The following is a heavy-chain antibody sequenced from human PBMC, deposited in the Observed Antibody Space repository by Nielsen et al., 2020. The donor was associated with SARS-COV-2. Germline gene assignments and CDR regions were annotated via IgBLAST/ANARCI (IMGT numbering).Heavy chain of an antibody. CDR2: ISAYNGNT. CDR3: ARLKRVDHAYAFDI. Sequence: ASVKVSCKASGYTFTSYGISWVRQAPGQGLEWMGWISAYNGNTNYAQKLQGRVTMTTDTSTSTAYMELSRLRSDDTAVYYCARLKRVDHAYAFDIWGQGTMVTVSS. CDR1: GYTFTSYG. J-gene: IGHJ3*02. D-gene: IGHD3-3*01. V-gene: IGHV1-18*01.